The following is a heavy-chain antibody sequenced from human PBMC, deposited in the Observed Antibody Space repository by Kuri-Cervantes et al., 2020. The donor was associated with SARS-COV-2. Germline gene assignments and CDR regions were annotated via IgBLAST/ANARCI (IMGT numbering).Heavy chain of an antibody. V-gene: IGHV3-13*03. Sequence: GESLKISCAACGFTFSSYDMHWVRQATGKGLEWVSAIGTAGDTYYPGSVKGQFTISRENAKNSLYLQMNSLRAGDTAVYYCARDSKWLFEGGRFDPWGQGTLVTVSS. J-gene: IGHJ5*02. CDR2: IGTAGDT. D-gene: IGHD3-22*01. CDR3: ARDSKWLFEGGRFDP. CDR1: GFTFSSYD.